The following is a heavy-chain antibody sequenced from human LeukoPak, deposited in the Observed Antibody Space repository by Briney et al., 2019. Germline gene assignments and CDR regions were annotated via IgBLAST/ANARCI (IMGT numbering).Heavy chain of an antibody. Sequence: GSSVKVSCKASGGTFSSYAISWVRQAPGQGLEWMGGIIPIFGTANYAQKFQGRVTITADESTSTAYMELSSLRSEDTAVYYCARDRGAYSSGWYGVSNWFDPWGQGTLVTVSS. V-gene: IGHV1-69*01. CDR1: GGTFSSYA. CDR3: ARDRGAYSSGWYGVSNWFDP. CDR2: IIPIFGTA. J-gene: IGHJ5*02. D-gene: IGHD6-19*01.